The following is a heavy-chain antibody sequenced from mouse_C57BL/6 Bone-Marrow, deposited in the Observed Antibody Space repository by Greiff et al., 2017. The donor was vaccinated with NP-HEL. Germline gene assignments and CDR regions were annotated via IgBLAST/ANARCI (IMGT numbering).Heavy chain of an antibody. CDR2: IYPRSGNT. CDR1: GYTFTSYG. D-gene: IGHD1-1*01. J-gene: IGHJ2*01. V-gene: IGHV1-81*01. CDR3: ARPITTVSFDY. Sequence: VQLQQSGAELARPGASVKLSCKASGYTFTSYGISWVKQRTGQGLEWIGEIYPRSGNTYYNEKFKGKATLTADKSSSTAYMELRSLTSEDSAVYFCARPITTVSFDYWGQGTTLTVSS.